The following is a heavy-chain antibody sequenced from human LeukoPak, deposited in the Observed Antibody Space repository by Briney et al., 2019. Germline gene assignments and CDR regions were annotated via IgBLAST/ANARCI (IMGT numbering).Heavy chain of an antibody. V-gene: IGHV1-24*01. CDR1: GYTLTELS. CDR2: FDPEDGET. J-gene: IGHJ3*02. CDR3: ATGPKGLLLRDAFDI. D-gene: IGHD3-22*01. Sequence: ASVKVSCKVSGYTLTELSMHWVRQAPGKGLEWMGGFDPEDGETIYAQKFQGRVTMTEDTSTDTAYMELSSLRSEDTAAYYCATGPKGLLLRDAFDIWGQGTMVTVSS.